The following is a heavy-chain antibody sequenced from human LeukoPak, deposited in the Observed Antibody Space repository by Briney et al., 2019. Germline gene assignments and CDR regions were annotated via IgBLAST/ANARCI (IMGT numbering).Heavy chain of an antibody. D-gene: IGHD5-12*01. CDR2: IIPIFGTA. V-gene: IGHV1-69*06. J-gene: IGHJ4*02. CDR3: AREGDSGPIPRPYYFDY. Sequence: SVKVSCKASGGTFSSYAISWVRQAPGQGLEWRGGIIPIFGTANYAQKFQGRVTITADKSTSTAYMELSSLRSEDTAVYYCAREGDSGPIPRPYYFDYWGQGTLVTVSS. CDR1: GGTFSSYA.